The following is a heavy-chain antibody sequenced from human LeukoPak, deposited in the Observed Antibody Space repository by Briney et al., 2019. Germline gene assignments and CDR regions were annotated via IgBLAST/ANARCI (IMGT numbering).Heavy chain of an antibody. Sequence: GGSLRLSCAASGFTFSNAWMSWVRQAPGKGLEWLSYIGFSVDTIHYADSVKGRFIISRDNAEKTLYLQMNSLRAEDTAVYYCARDGGRLADFYFDSWGQGCLVTVSS. CDR1: GFTFSNAW. J-gene: IGHJ4*02. CDR2: IGFSVDTI. V-gene: IGHV3-11*04. D-gene: IGHD3-3*01. CDR3: ARDGGRLADFYFDS.